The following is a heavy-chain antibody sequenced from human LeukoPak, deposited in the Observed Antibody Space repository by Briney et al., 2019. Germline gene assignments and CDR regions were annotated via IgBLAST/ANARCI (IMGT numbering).Heavy chain of an antibody. Sequence: GGSLRLSCAASGFTFSSYWMSWVRQAPGKGRGGVANISKDGSEKYYVDSVKGGFTISRDNAKNSLYLQMNSLRAEDTAVYYCARERKYSGSIDYWGQGPLVTVSS. CDR3: ARERKYSGSIDY. J-gene: IGHJ4*02. CDR2: ISKDGSEK. CDR1: GFTFSSYW. D-gene: IGHD1-26*01. V-gene: IGHV3-7*01.